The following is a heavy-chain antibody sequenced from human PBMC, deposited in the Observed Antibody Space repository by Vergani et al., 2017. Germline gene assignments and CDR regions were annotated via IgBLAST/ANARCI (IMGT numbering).Heavy chain of an antibody. J-gene: IGHJ3*02. CDR1: GFTFSNAW. CDR3: ARESPYYCTNGVCMAFDI. Sequence: EVQLVESGGGLVKPGGSLRLSCAASGFTFSNAWMSWVRQAPGKGLEWVGRIKSKTDGGTTDYAAPVKGRFTISRDDSKNTLYLQMNSLRAEDTAVYYCARESPYYCTNGVCMAFDIWGQGTMVTVSS. CDR2: IKSKTDGGTT. V-gene: IGHV3-15*01. D-gene: IGHD2-8*01.